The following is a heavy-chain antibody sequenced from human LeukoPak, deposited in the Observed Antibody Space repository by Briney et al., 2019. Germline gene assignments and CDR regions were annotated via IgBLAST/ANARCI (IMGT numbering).Heavy chain of an antibody. CDR1: GFTFSSYW. D-gene: IGHD3-10*01. CDR3: ARRITMVRGVWFDP. J-gene: IGHJ5*02. CDR2: IKQDGSEK. Sequence: GGSLRLSCAASGFTFSSYWMSWVRQAPGKGLEWVANIKQDGSEKYYVDSVKGRFTISRDNAKNSLYLQMNSLRAEDTAVYYCARRITMVRGVWFDPWGQGTLVTVSS. V-gene: IGHV3-7*01.